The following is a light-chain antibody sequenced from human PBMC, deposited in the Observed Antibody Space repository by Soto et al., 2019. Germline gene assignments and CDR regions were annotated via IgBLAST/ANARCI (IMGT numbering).Light chain of an antibody. J-gene: IGKJ4*01. Sequence: EIVLTQSPGTLSLSPGERATLSCRARQSVSSSYLAWYQQKPGQAPRLLIYGASSRATGIPDRFSGSGSGTDFTLTISRLEPDDFAVYYCQQYGSSPGTFGGGTKVEIK. CDR2: GAS. CDR1: QSVSSSY. V-gene: IGKV3-20*01. CDR3: QQYGSSPGT.